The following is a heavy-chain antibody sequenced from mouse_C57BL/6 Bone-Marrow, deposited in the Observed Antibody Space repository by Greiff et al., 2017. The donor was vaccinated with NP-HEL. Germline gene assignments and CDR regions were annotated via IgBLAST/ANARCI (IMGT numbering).Heavy chain of an antibody. CDR3: ARYYYGSSSFDD. D-gene: IGHD1-1*01. Sequence: QVQLQQPGAELVKPGASVKLSCKASGYTFTSYLMHWVKQRPGRGLEWIGRIDPNRGGTKYNAKFKSKATLTVDKPSSTADMQLNSLTSEDSAVYYCARYYYGSSSFDDWGQGTTLTVSS. CDR2: IDPNRGGT. V-gene: IGHV1-72*01. CDR1: GYTFTSYL. J-gene: IGHJ2*01.